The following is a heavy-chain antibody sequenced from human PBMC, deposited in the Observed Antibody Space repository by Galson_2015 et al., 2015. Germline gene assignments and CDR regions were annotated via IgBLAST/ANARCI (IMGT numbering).Heavy chain of an antibody. Sequence: ALRIACEASGFTFSSYSMNWVRQAPGKGLEWVSYINSRSSTIYYADAVKGRFTISRDNAKNSLYLQMNSLRDEDTAVYYCVRDDDYGDVEAAFDIWGQGTMVSVSS. CDR3: VRDDDYGDVEAAFDI. CDR2: INSRSSTI. V-gene: IGHV3-48*02. J-gene: IGHJ3*02. D-gene: IGHD4-17*01. CDR1: GFTFSSYS.